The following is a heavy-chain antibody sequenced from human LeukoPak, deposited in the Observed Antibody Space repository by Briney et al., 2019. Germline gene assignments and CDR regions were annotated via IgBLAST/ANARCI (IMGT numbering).Heavy chain of an antibody. CDR1: GYTFSNYG. V-gene: IGHV1-18*04. CDR2: TSYNGYT. D-gene: IGHD6-19*01. Sequence: ASVKVSCKASGYTFSNYGISWVRQAPGLGLEWIGWTSYNGYTNYAQKVQDRVTMTTDTTTTTAYMELRSLESDDTAVYYCARHSGSGWQALGYWGQGTLVTASS. CDR3: ARHSGSGWQALGY. J-gene: IGHJ4*02.